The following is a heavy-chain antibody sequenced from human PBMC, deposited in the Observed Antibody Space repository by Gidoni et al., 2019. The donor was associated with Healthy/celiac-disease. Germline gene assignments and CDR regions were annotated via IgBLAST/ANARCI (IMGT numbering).Heavy chain of an antibody. CDR3: AKEQYSGYDPVPDY. CDR1: GFTFSSCG. J-gene: IGHJ4*02. CDR2: ISYDGRNK. Sequence: QVQLVESGGGVVQPGRSLRLSCAASGFTFSSCGMHWVRQAPGKGLEWVAVISYDGRNKYYADSVKGRFTISRDNSKNTLYLQMNSLRAEDTAVYYCAKEQYSGYDPVPDYWGQGTLVTVSS. V-gene: IGHV3-30*18. D-gene: IGHD5-12*01.